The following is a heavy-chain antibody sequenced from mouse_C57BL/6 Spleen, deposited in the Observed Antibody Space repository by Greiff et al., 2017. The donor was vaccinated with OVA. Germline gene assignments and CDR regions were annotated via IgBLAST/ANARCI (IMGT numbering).Heavy chain of an antibody. J-gene: IGHJ1*03. V-gene: IGHV1-52*01. CDR3: ARWDYDWYFDV. Sequence: VQLQQSGAELVRPGSSVKLSCKASGYTFTSYWMHWVKQRPIQGLEWIGNIDPSDSETHYNQKFKDKATLTVDKSSSTAYMQLSSLTSEDSAVYYCARWDYDWYFDVWGTGTTVTVSS. D-gene: IGHD2-4*01. CDR2: IDPSDSET. CDR1: GYTFTSYW.